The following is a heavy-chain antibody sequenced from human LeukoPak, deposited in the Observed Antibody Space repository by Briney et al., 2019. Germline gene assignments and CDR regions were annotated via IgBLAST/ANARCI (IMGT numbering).Heavy chain of an antibody. V-gene: IGHV1-18*01. CDR3: ARISRQRLLHDFDY. CDR2: ISAYNGNT. J-gene: IGHJ4*02. D-gene: IGHD2-21*02. Sequence: EASVKVSCKTSGFTLTAYGFSWVRQAPGQGLEWMGWISAYNGNTNYAQKFQGRVTMTTDISTSTAYMDLGSLRSDDTAVYYCARISRQRLLHDFDYWGQGTLVTVSS. CDR1: GFTLTAYG.